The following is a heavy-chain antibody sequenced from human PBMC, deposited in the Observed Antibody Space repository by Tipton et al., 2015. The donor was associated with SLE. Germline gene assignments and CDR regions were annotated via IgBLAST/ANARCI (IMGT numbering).Heavy chain of an antibody. CDR1: GFTFSDYY. CDR2: ISSSSSYT. V-gene: IGHV3-11*06. J-gene: IGHJ4*02. D-gene: IGHD3-9*01. CDR3: ARGAGGLRYFDWYYFDY. Sequence: GSLRLSCAASGFTFSDYYMSWIRQAPGKGLEWVSYISSSSSYTNYADSVKGRFTISRDNAKNSLYLQMNSLRAEDTAVYYCARGAGGLRYFDWYYFDYWGQGTLVTVSS.